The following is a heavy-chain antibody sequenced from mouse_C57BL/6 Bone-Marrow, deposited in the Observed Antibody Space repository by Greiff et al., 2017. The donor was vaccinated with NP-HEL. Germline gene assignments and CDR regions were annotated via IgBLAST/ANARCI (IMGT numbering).Heavy chain of an antibody. V-gene: IGHV5-15*01. J-gene: IGHJ4*01. CDR2: ISNLAYSI. CDR3: ARPNWDYAMDY. CDR1: GFTFSDYG. D-gene: IGHD4-1*01. Sequence: DVKLQESGGGLVQPGGSLKLSCAASGFTFSDYGMAWVRQAPRKGPEWVAFISNLAYSIYYADTVTGRFTISRENAKNPLYLEMSSLRSEDTAMYYCARPNWDYAMDYWGQGTSVTVSS.